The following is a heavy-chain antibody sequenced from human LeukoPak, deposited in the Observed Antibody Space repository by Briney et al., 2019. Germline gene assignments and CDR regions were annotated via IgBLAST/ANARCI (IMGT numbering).Heavy chain of an antibody. CDR2: INHSGST. Sequence: PSGTLSLTCAVSGGSISSSNWWSWVRQPPGKGLEWIGEINHSGSTNYNPSLKSRVTISVDTSKNQFSLKLSSVTAADTAIYYCVRLDYSNFFDYWGQGNLVTVSS. CDR3: VRLDYSNFFDY. J-gene: IGHJ4*02. V-gene: IGHV4-4*02. D-gene: IGHD4-11*01. CDR1: GGSISSSNW.